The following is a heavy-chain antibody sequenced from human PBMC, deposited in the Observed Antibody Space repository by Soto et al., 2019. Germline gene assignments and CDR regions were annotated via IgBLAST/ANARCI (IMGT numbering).Heavy chain of an antibody. D-gene: IGHD3-16*02. CDR2: MNPSGRNT. Sequence: QVQLVQSGAEVKKPGASVQVSCKASGLAFPIDDIIWVRQTIGQGLEFMGWMNPSGRNTGYAQKFQGRATFTLNTPTSTADMDLSGLRSEDTAVYYCARYRTKVPVAFDVWGQGTMVTVSS. CDR3: ARYRTKVPVAFDV. J-gene: IGHJ3*01. V-gene: IGHV1-8*01. CDR1: GLAFPIDD.